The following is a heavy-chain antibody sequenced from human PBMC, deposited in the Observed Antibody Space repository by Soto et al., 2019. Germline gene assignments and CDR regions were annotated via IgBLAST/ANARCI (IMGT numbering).Heavy chain of an antibody. Sequence: QVQLQESGPGLVKPSETLSLTCTVSGGSISNYYWSWIRQAPGKGLEWIGYIYYTTNYNPSLKSRVTISADTSKNQISLKLTSVTAADTAVYYCARTSPVAGGFDYWGQGILVTVSS. D-gene: IGHD6-19*01. V-gene: IGHV4-59*01. J-gene: IGHJ4*02. CDR1: GGSISNYY. CDR2: IYYTT. CDR3: ARTSPVAGGFDY.